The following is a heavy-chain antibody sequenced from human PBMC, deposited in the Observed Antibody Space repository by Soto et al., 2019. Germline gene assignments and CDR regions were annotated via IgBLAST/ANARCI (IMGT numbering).Heavy chain of an antibody. CDR3: TRGHRPTSVGTGAY. CDR2: INYDGSST. CDR1: GFTFSTYW. D-gene: IGHD3-10*01. Sequence: GGSLSLSCAASGFTFSTYWMHWVRQAPGKGLVWVSRINYDGSSTDYADSVKGRVTISRDNAKNTLYLQMNTLTAEDTVVYYCTRGHRPTSVGTGAYWGQGTLVTVS. J-gene: IGHJ4*02. V-gene: IGHV3-74*01.